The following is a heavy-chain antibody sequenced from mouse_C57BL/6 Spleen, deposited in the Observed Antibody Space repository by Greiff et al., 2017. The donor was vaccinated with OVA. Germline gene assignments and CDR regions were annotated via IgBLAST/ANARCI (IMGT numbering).Heavy chain of an antibody. CDR1: GYTFTSYW. Sequence: QVQLQQPGAELVKPGASVKMSCKASGYTFTSYWITWVKQRPGQGLEWIGDIYPGSGSTNYNEKFKSKATLTVDKSSSTAYMQLSSLTSEDSAVYYCARDYGSSYWYFDVWGTGTTVTVSS. V-gene: IGHV1-55*01. CDR2: IYPGSGST. D-gene: IGHD1-1*01. CDR3: ARDYGSSYWYFDV. J-gene: IGHJ1*03.